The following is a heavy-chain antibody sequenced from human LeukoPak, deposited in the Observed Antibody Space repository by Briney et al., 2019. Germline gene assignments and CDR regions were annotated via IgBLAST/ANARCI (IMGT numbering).Heavy chain of an antibody. J-gene: IGHJ4*02. D-gene: IGHD2-15*01. CDR3: ASDIVVVVAATRDY. V-gene: IGHV1-2*06. Sequence: ASVKVSXKASGYTFTGYYMHWVRQAPGQGLEWMGRINPNSGGTNYAQKFQGRVTMTRDTSISTAYMELSRLRSDDTAVYYCASDIVVVVAATRDYWGQGTLVTVSS. CDR2: INPNSGGT. CDR1: GYTFTGYY.